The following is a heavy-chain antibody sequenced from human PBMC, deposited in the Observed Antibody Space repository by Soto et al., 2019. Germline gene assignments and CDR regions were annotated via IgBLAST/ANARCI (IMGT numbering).Heavy chain of an antibody. V-gene: IGHV4-34*01. CDR3: ARSGQQLTNYNWFDP. CDR1: GGSFSGYY. Sequence: QVQLQQWGAGLLKPSETLSLTCAVYGGSFSGYYWSWIRQPPGKGLEWIGEINHSGSTNYNPSLKSRVTISVDTSQNQFSLKLSSVTAADTAVYYCARSGQQLTNYNWFDPWGQGTLVTVSS. J-gene: IGHJ5*02. D-gene: IGHD6-13*01. CDR2: INHSGST.